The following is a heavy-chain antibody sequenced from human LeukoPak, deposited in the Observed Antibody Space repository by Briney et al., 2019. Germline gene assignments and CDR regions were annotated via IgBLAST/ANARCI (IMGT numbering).Heavy chain of an antibody. CDR3: ARDGGYCSSTSCYVY. D-gene: IGHD2-2*01. J-gene: IGHJ4*02. V-gene: IGHV4-34*01. CDR1: GGSFSGYY. CDR2: INHSGST. Sequence: SETLSLTCAVYGGSFSGYYWSWILQPPGKGLEWIGEINHSGSTNYNPSLKSRVTISVDTSKNQFSLKLSSVTAADTAVYYCARDGGYCSSTSCYVYWGQGTLVTVSS.